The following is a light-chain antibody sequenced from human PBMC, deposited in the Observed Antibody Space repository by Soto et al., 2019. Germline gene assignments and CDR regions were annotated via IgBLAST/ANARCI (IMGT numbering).Light chain of an antibody. CDR2: DAS. V-gene: IGKV1-39*01. Sequence: DIQMNPSPSSLSASVGDRVTITCRASPSISSYLNWYQQKPGKAPRLLIYDASSLISGVPSRFSGSGSGTDFTLTIASLQPEDFSTYYCQQSDSTPYTCGQGTKVEI. J-gene: IGKJ2*01. CDR3: QQSDSTPYT. CDR1: PSISSY.